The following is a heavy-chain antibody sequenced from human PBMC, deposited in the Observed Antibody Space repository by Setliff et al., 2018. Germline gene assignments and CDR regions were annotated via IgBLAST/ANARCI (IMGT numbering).Heavy chain of an antibody. J-gene: IGHJ3*02. Sequence: SGPTLVNPTPPLTLTCTFSGFSLTTTGVAVGWIRQPPGKALEWLALIYWDDDKRYSPSLKSRLTIVKDTSKNQVVLTMTNMDPVDTATYYCAHRPKMGSDGFYSAFDMWGQGTMVTVSS. D-gene: IGHD2-15*01. CDR1: GFSLTTTGVA. CDR2: IYWDDDK. V-gene: IGHV2-5*02. CDR3: AHRPKMGSDGFYSAFDM.